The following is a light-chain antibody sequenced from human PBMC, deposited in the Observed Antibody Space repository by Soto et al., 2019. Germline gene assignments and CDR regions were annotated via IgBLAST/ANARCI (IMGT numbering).Light chain of an antibody. CDR1: QSLVNGAGNTY. CDR2: KVS. J-gene: IGKJ2*01. Sequence: DVVLAHSPLSLTVTLGQPASISCRSSQSLVNGAGNTYLNWFHQRPGQSPRRLIYKVSNRDSGVPERFSGSGSGTDFTLKISRVEAEDIGVYYCMQGTHWPPYTFGQGTKLEIK. CDR3: MQGTHWPPYT. V-gene: IGKV2-30*01.